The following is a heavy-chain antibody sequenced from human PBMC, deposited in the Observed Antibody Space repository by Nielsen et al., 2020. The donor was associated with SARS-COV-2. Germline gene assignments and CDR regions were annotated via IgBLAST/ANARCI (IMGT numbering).Heavy chain of an antibody. J-gene: IGHJ6*02. CDR2: ISGSGGST. CDR3: ARDLAGGGTDPYYYYGMDV. Sequence: GESLKISCAASGFTFSSYAMSWVRQAPGKGLEWVSAISGSGGSTYYADSVKGRFTISRDNSKNTLYLQMNSLRAEDTAVYYCARDLAGGGTDPYYYYGMDVWGQGTTVTVSS. CDR1: GFTFSSYA. D-gene: IGHD4-23*01. V-gene: IGHV3-23*01.